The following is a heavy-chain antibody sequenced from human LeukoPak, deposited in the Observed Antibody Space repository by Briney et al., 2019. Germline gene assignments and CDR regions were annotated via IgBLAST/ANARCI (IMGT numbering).Heavy chain of an antibody. CDR1: GYSFTSYW. CDR2: IYPGDSDT. Sequence: GESLKISCKGSGYSFTSYWIGWVRQMPGKGLEWMGIIYPGDSDTRYSPSFQGQVTISADKSISTAYLQWSSLKASDTAMYYCARRISCSSTSCYGGDYFDYWGQGTLVTVSS. D-gene: IGHD2-2*01. V-gene: IGHV5-51*01. J-gene: IGHJ4*02. CDR3: ARRISCSSTSCYGGDYFDY.